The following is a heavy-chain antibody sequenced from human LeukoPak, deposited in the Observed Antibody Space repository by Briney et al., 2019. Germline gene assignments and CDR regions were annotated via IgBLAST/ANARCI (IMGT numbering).Heavy chain of an antibody. V-gene: IGHV3-30*02. CDR3: AKEPAYYYGSGNIFDY. CDR2: IRYDGSNK. Sequence: GGTLRLSCAASGFTFSSYGMHWVRQAPGKGLEWVAFIRYDGSNKYYADSVKGRFTISRDNSKNTLYLQMNSLRAGDTAVYYCAKEPAYYYGSGNIFDYWGQGTLVTVSS. D-gene: IGHD3-10*01. J-gene: IGHJ4*02. CDR1: GFTFSSYG.